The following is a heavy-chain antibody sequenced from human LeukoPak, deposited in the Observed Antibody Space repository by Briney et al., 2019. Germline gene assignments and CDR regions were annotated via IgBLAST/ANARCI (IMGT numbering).Heavy chain of an antibody. CDR1: GGTFSSYA. J-gene: IGHJ4*02. Sequence: ASVKVSCKASGGTFSSYAISWVRQAPGQGLEWMGMIIPILGIANYAQKFQGRVTITADKSTSTAYMELSSLRSEDTAVYYCARDGQYSDILTGYSGLDYLGQGTLVTVSS. V-gene: IGHV1-69*04. CDR3: ARDGQYSDILTGYSGLDY. D-gene: IGHD3-9*01. CDR2: IIPILGIA.